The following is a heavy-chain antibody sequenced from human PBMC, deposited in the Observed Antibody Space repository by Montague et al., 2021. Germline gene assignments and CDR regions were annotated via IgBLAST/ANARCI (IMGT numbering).Heavy chain of an antibody. CDR3: ASFHYYDNNFDL. CDR1: GASISSYY. D-gene: IGHD3-22*01. J-gene: IGHJ2*01. CDR2: GHNSCTT. Sequence: SETLSLTCAVSGASISSYYWSWIRQPPGKGLEWSGYGHNSCTTNSNPSLKSRVTLSVDTSKNQISLTLNHVTAADTAVYYCASFHYYDNNFDLWGLGTMVTVSS. V-gene: IGHV4-59*01.